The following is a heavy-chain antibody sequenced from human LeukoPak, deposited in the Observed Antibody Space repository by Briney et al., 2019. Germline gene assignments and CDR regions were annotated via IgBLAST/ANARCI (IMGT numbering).Heavy chain of an antibody. Sequence: GGSLRLSCAASGFTFSKDTMSWVRQAPGKGLEWVSSISSSGSSTYYAAAVRGRFTISRDNSKNTLYVQMNSLRAEDTAVYYCAKGRLQGAFDFWGQGTMVTVSS. J-gene: IGHJ3*01. CDR2: ISSSGSST. CDR3: AKGRLQGAFDF. D-gene: IGHD4-11*01. CDR1: GFTFSKDT. V-gene: IGHV3-23*01.